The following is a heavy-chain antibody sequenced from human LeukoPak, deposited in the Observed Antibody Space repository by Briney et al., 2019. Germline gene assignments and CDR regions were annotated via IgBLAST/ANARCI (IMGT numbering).Heavy chain of an antibody. V-gene: IGHV3-48*03. Sequence: GGSLRLSCAASGFTFSTYEMNWVRQAPGKGLEWVSYISNSDDTKKCAESVKGRFTISRDNAQKSLYLQMNSLRAEDTAVYYCARVGYSSSWHTGSAFDIWGQGTMVTVSS. CDR3: ARVGYSSSWHTGSAFDI. D-gene: IGHD6-13*01. CDR1: GFTFSTYE. CDR2: ISNSDDTK. J-gene: IGHJ3*02.